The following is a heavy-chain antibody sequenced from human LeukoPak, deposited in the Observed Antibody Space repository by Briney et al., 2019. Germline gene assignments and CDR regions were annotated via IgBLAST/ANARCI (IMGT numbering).Heavy chain of an antibody. V-gene: IGHV4-39*07. CDR2: IYYSGST. J-gene: IGHJ4*02. CDR3: ARTSPSDDY. Sequence: PSETLSLTCTVSGGSISSSSYYWGWIRQPPGKGLEWIGSIYYSGSTYYNPSLKSRVTISVDTSKNQFSLKLSSVTAADTAVYYCARTSPSDDYWGQGTLVTVSS. CDR1: GGSISSSSYY.